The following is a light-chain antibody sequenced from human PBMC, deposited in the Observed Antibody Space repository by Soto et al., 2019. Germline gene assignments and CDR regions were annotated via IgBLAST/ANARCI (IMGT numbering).Light chain of an antibody. J-gene: IGLJ2*01. CDR2: VVN. CDR3: CSYGGSNNMI. V-gene: IGLV2-23*02. Sequence: QSALTQPASVSGSPGQSISISCAVTSSDVGTYNLVSWYQHHPGKAPSLMIYVVNKRPSGVSNRFSGSQSGNTGSLTISGLQAEDEADYYCCSYGGSNNMIFGGGTQLTVL. CDR1: SSDVGTYNL.